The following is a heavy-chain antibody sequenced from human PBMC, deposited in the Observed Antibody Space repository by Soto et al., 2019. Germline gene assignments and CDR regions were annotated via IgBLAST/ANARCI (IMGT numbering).Heavy chain of an antibody. D-gene: IGHD4-17*01. Sequence: VGSLRLSCAASGFTFSSYWMHWVRQAPGKGLVWVSRINSDGSSTSYADSVKGRFTISRDNAKNTLYLQMNSLRAEDTAVYYCARDMPIGGYDYGDFYYYGMDVWGQGTTVTVSS. CDR1: GFTFSSYW. V-gene: IGHV3-74*01. J-gene: IGHJ6*02. CDR3: ARDMPIGGYDYGDFYYYGMDV. CDR2: INSDGSST.